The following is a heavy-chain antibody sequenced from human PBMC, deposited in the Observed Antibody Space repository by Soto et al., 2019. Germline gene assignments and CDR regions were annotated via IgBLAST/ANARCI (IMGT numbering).Heavy chain of an antibody. CDR1: GGSISSGGYY. Sequence: QVQLQESGPGLVKPSQTLTLTCTVSGGSISSGGYYWSWIRQHPGKGLEWIGYISDSGSTYYNPSLKSRVTISVDTSKNHFSLKLSAVTAADTAVYYRARTTFYDIFTAYYSLFDYWGQGTLVTVSS. CDR2: ISDSGST. CDR3: ARTTFYDIFTAYYSLFDY. D-gene: IGHD3-9*01. J-gene: IGHJ4*02. V-gene: IGHV4-31*03.